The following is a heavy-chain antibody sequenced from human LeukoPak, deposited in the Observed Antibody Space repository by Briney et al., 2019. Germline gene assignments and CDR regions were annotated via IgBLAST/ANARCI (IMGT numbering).Heavy chain of an antibody. D-gene: IGHD4-17*01. Sequence: GGSLRLSCAASGFTFNNYAMNWVRQAPGKGLEWVSSISGGGGTTYYADSARGRFIISRDNSQNTLYLQMNSLRAEDTAVYYCARDYADYVGYFFFDYWGQGTLVTVSS. J-gene: IGHJ4*02. CDR1: GFTFNNYA. CDR3: ARDYADYVGYFFFDY. V-gene: IGHV3-23*01. CDR2: ISGGGGTT.